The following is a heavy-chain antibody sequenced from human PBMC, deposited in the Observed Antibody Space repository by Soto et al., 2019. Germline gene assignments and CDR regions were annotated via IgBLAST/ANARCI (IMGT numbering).Heavy chain of an antibody. V-gene: IGHV3-30*18. CDR3: AKGLDPTTPSHDGSY. CDR2: ISYDGSNK. Sequence: GGSLRLSCAASGFTFSSYGMHWVRQAPGKGLEWVAVISYDGSNKYYADSVKGRFTISRDNSKNTLYLQMNSLGAEDTAVYYCAKGLDPTTPSHDGSYWGQGTLVTVSS. J-gene: IGHJ4*02. CDR1: GFTFSSYG. D-gene: IGHD6-25*01.